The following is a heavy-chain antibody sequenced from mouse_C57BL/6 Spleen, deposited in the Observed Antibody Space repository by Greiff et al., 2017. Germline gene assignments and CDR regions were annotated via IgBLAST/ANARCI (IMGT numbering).Heavy chain of an antibody. Sequence: QVQLQQPGAELVRPGPSVKLSCKASGYTFTSYWMHWVKQRPGQGLEWIGVIDPSDSYTNYNQKLKGKATLTVDTSSCTASMQLSSLTSGVSAVYYCARNHSTGTGDYWGQGTTLTVSS. CDR2: IDPSDSYT. D-gene: IGHD4-1*01. CDR3: ARNHSTGTGDY. V-gene: IGHV1-59*01. J-gene: IGHJ2*01. CDR1: GYTFTSYW.